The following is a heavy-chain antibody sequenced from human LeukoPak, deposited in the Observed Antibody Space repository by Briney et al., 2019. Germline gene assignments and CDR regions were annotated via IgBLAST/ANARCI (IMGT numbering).Heavy chain of an antibody. J-gene: IGHJ4*02. D-gene: IGHD3-22*01. V-gene: IGHV1-18*01. CDR2: ISAYNGNT. CDR3: ARGKHFDSNGYYEAFYFDS. Sequence: ASVKVSCKASGYTFTSYGISWVRQAPGQGLEWMGWISAYNGNTNYAQKLQGRVTMTTDTSTSTAYMELSSLRSDDTAVYYCARGKHFDSNGYYEAFYFDSWGQGTLVTVSS. CDR1: GYTFTSYG.